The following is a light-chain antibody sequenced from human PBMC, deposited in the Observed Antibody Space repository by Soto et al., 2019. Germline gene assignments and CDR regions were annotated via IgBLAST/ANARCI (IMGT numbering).Light chain of an antibody. CDR2: DVT. V-gene: IGLV2-14*03. J-gene: IGLJ1*01. CDR1: LND. CDR3: SSHTTITIR. Sequence: QSVLTQPASVSGSPGQSISISCTGTLNDVSWYQQHPGKAPKLIIYDVTYRPSGTSNRFSGSKSGNTASLTISGLQAEDEADYYCSSHTTITIRFGTGTKVTVL.